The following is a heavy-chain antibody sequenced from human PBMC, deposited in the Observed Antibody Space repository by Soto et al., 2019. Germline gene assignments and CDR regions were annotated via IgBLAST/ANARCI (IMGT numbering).Heavy chain of an antibody. D-gene: IGHD6-19*01. CDR1: GFTFSSYA. CDR3: AKVAVAATRRELQTTDY. V-gene: IGHV3-23*01. J-gene: IGHJ4*02. Sequence: GSLRLSCAASGFTFSSYAMSWVRQAPGKGLEWVSAISGSGGSTYYADSVKGRFTISRDNSKNTLYLQMNSLRAEDTAVYYCAKVAVAATRRELQTTDYWGQGTLVTVSS. CDR2: ISGSGGST.